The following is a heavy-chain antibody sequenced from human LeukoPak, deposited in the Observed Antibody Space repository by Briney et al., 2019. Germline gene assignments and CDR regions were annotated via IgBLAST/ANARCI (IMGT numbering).Heavy chain of an antibody. CDR2: IYYSGST. J-gene: IGHJ4*02. Sequence: PSQTLSLTCTVSGASISSGGYYWSWIRQHPGKGLEWIVYIYYSGSTYYNPSLKSRVTISVDTSKNQFSLKLSSVTAADTAVYYCAREGYSGYDAPNYFDYWGQGTLVTVSP. CDR1: GASISSGGYY. D-gene: IGHD5-12*01. CDR3: AREGYSGYDAPNYFDY. V-gene: IGHV4-31*03.